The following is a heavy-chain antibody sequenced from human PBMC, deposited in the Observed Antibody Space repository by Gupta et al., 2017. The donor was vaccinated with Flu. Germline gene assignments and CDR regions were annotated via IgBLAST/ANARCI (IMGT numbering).Heavy chain of an antibody. D-gene: IGHD3-16*01. CDR1: GFDFRSYS. J-gene: IGHJ1*01. Sequence: EVQLVESGGGLVKPGGSLRLSCAASGFDFRSYSMNGVRQAPGKGPEWLSSISTSSRYTHYADSVKGRFTISRDDAKNSLFMQMNSLSAEDSAVYYCARDLYRFQYWGQGILVIVSS. CDR3: ARDLYRFQY. V-gene: IGHV3-21*02. CDR2: ISTSSRYT.